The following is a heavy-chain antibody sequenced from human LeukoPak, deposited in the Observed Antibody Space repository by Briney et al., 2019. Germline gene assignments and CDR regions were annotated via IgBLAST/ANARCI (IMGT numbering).Heavy chain of an antibody. V-gene: IGHV5-51*01. CDR1: GYSFTKYW. CDR2: IYPGDSDT. CDR3: VRLASGRALIYFEF. Sequence: GESLKISCKASGYSFTKYWIGWVRQTPGKGLEYMALIYPGDSDTRYNPSFQGQVTISADKSISTAYLQWSSLKASDTAMYYCVRLASGRALIYFEFWGQGTLVTVSS. D-gene: IGHD3-10*01. J-gene: IGHJ4*02.